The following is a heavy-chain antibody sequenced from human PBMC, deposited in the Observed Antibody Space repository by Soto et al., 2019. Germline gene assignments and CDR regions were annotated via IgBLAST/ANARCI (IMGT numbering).Heavy chain of an antibody. J-gene: IGHJ5*02. CDR3: ARRLDDTTTHYSNWFEP. CDR1: GGSINTAHYY. D-gene: IGHD1-26*01. V-gene: IGHV4-30-4*01. Sequence: QVQLQESGPGLVKPSQTLSLTCTVSGGSINTAHYYWRWIRQSPGKGLEWILNISSDGRDYPNPSLESRVTASVHTSRNQYSLNLASVTAADTAVYYCARRLDDTTTHYSNWFEPCSQGTLVTVS. CDR2: ISSDGRD.